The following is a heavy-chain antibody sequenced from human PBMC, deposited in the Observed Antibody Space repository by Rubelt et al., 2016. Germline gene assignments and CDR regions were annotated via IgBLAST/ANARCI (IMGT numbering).Heavy chain of an antibody. CDR3: AHRQTHDYGDYGWFDP. CDR2: IYWNDDE. D-gene: IGHD4-17*01. V-gene: IGHV2-5*01. Sequence: QITLKESGPTLVKPTQTLTLTCTFSGFSLSTNGVGVGWIRQPPGKALEWLALIYWNDDERYSPSLKSRLTITKAPSKNQGVLTRTNMDPVDTATYYCAHRQTHDYGDYGWFDPWGQGTLVTVSS. CDR1: GFSLSTNGVG. J-gene: IGHJ5*02.